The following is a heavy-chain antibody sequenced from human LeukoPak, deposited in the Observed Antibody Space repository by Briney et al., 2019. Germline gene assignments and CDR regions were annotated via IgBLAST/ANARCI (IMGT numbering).Heavy chain of an antibody. D-gene: IGHD3-22*01. Sequence: ASVKVSCKASGYTFTSYDINWVRQATGQGLEWMGWMNPNSGNTGYAQKFQGRVTITRNTSISTAYMELSSLRSEDTAAYYCARGPPSQRYYYDSSGYYLNYWGQGTLVTVSS. V-gene: IGHV1-8*03. CDR1: GYTFTSYD. CDR2: MNPNSGNT. CDR3: ARGPPSQRYYYDSSGYYLNY. J-gene: IGHJ4*02.